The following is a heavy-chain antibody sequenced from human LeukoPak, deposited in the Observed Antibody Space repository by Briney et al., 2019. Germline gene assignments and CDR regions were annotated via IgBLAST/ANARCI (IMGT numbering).Heavy chain of an antibody. CDR2: IYTSGST. CDR3: ARGYCSGGSCYSDGYYFDY. Sequence: SETLSLTCTVSGGSIGSYYWSWIRQPAGKGLEWIGRIYTSGSTYYNPSLKSRVTISVDTSKNQFSLKLSSVTAADTAVYYCARGYCSGGSCYSDGYYFDYWGQGTLVTVSS. J-gene: IGHJ4*02. CDR1: GGSIGSYY. V-gene: IGHV4-4*07. D-gene: IGHD2-15*01.